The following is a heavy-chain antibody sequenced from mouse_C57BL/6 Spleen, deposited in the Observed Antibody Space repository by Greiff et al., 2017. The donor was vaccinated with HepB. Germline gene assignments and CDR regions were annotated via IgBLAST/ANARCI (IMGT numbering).Heavy chain of an antibody. CDR1: GYSFTGYY. CDR3: ARTVVARDWYFDV. CDR2: INPSTGGT. D-gene: IGHD1-1*01. V-gene: IGHV1-42*01. J-gene: IGHJ1*03. Sequence: VQLQQSGPELVKPGASVKISCKASGYSFTGYYMNWVKQSPEKSLEWIGEINPSTGGTTYNQKFKAKATLTVDKSSSTAYMQLKSLTSEDSAVYYCARTVVARDWYFDVWGTGTTVTVSS.